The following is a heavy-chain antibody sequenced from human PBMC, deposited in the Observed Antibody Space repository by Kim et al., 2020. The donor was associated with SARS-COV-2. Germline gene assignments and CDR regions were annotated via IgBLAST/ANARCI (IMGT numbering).Heavy chain of an antibody. V-gene: IGHV4-34*01. D-gene: IGHD3-22*01. CDR1: GGSFSGYY. Sequence: SETLSLTCAVYGGSFSGYYWSWIRQPPGKGLEWIGEINHSGSTNYNPSLKSRVTISVDTSKNQFSLKLSSVTAADTAVYYCARYVVTMIPRRAFDIWGQGTMVTVSS. J-gene: IGHJ3*02. CDR2: INHSGST. CDR3: ARYVVTMIPRRAFDI.